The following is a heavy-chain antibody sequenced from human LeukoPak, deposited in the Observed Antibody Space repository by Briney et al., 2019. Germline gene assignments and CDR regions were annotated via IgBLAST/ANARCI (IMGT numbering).Heavy chain of an antibody. CDR2: IIPILGIA. CDR3: ARVVDIVVVPAAQGAFDI. CDR1: GGTFSSYA. V-gene: IGHV1-69*04. D-gene: IGHD2-2*01. J-gene: IGHJ3*02. Sequence: SVKVSCKASGGTFSSYAISWVRQAPGQGLEWMGRIIPILGIANYAQKFQGRVTITADKSTSTAYMELSSLRSEDTAVYYCARVVDIVVVPAAQGAFDIWGQGTMVTVFS.